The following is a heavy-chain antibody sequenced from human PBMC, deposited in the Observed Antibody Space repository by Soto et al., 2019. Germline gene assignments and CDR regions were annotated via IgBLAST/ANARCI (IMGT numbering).Heavy chain of an antibody. CDR2: IYSGGAI. Sequence: EVQLVESGGGLVQPGGSLRLSCAASGFTVSNNYMGWVRQAPGKGLEWVSLIYSGGAIYYADSVRGRFTISRDNSRNMVYLQMRSLRDEDTAVYYCKGGLEVNRSWGQGTLVTVSS. CDR3: KGGLEVNRS. J-gene: IGHJ5*02. V-gene: IGHV3-66*01. CDR1: GFTVSNNY. D-gene: IGHD3-16*01.